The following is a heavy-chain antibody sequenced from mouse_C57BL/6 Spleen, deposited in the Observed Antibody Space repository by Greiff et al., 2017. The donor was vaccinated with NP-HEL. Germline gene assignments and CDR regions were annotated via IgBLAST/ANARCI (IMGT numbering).Heavy chain of an antibody. CDR2: IWSGGST. Sequence: VQLQQSGPGLVQPSQSLSITCTVSGFSLTSYGVHWVRQSPGKGLEWLGVIWSGGSTDYNAAFISRLSISKDNSKSQVFFKMNSLQADDTAIYYCASQDGYYVPFAYWGQGTLVTVSA. V-gene: IGHV2-2*01. D-gene: IGHD2-3*01. J-gene: IGHJ3*01. CDR1: GFSLTSYG. CDR3: ASQDGYYVPFAY.